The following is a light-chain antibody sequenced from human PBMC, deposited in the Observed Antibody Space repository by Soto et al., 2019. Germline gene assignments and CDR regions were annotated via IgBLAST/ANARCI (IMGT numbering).Light chain of an antibody. J-gene: IGLJ2*01. CDR3: SSFSSITREV. CDR1: SSDGGGYSY. CDR2: EVS. Sequence: QSALTQPASVSGSPGQSITISCTGTSSDGGGYSYVSWYQQHPGKTPKLMIYEVSNRPSGVSHRFSGSKSGNTASLTISGLQTEDEADYYCSSFSSITREVFGGGTKLTVL. V-gene: IGLV2-14*01.